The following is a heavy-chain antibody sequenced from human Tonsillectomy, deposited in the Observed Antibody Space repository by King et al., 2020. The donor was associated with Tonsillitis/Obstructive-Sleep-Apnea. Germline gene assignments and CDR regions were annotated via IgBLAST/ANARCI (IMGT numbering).Heavy chain of an antibody. V-gene: IGHV3-21*06. CDR3: ARESVEFVEWLLSGDAFDI. CDR1: GFIFSSYN. D-gene: IGHD3-3*01. J-gene: IGHJ3*02. CDR2: ISSSSTYI. Sequence: VQLVESGGGLVKPGGSLRLSCAASGFIFSSYNMHWVRQAPGKGLEWVSSISSSSTYIYYADLLKGRFTISRDNAKNSLYLQMSSLRAEDTAVYYCARESVEFVEWLLSGDAFDIWGQGTMVSVSS.